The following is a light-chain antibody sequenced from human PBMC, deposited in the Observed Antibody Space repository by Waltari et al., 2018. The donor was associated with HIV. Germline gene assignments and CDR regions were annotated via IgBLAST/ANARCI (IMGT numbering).Light chain of an antibody. Sequence: SDLTQPAYVTGLLGQSITISSPGGDSDFGLYNLISWYQQQPGKVPKLLLYEVDNRASGIPGRFSGSKSGNTASPTITGLQIEDEGLYYCASYTADDTVLFGGGTTVTVL. CDR1: DSDFGLYNL. V-gene: IGLV2-14*02. CDR2: EVD. CDR3: ASYTADDTVL. J-gene: IGLJ2*01.